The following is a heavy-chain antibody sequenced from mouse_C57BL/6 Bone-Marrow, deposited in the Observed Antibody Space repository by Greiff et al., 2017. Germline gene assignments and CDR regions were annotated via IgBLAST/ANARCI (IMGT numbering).Heavy chain of an antibody. CDR2: IWSGGRK. CDR1: GFSLTSYG. Sequence: VQLVESGPGLVQPSQSLSITCTVSGFSLTSYGVHWVRQSPGKGLEWLGVIWSGGRKDYNAAFISRLSISKDNSKSQVFFKMNSLQADDKAIYYGARNVDGAMDYWGQGTSVTVSS. CDR3: ARNVDGAMDY. V-gene: IGHV2-2*01. J-gene: IGHJ4*01.